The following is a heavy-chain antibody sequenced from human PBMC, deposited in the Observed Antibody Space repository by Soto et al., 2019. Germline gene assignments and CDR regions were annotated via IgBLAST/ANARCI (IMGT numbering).Heavy chain of an antibody. Sequence: SETLSLTCAPYGRSFSGYYWSWLRQPPEKGLEWIGETNHSGSTNYNPSLKSRVTIAVDTSKNQFFLKLSSVTVADTAVYYCARARFPVRGGRYYDSSGYYFVYWGQGTLVTVSS. D-gene: IGHD3-22*01. CDR3: ARARFPVRGGRYYDSSGYYFVY. CDR1: GRSFSGYY. V-gene: IGHV4-34*01. CDR2: TNHSGST. J-gene: IGHJ4*02.